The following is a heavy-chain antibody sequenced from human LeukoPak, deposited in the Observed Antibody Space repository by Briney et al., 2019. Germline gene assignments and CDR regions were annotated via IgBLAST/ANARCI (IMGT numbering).Heavy chain of an antibody. J-gene: IGHJ6*03. CDR2: INHSGST. CDR1: GGSFSGYY. D-gene: IGHD2-2*01. V-gene: IGHV4-34*01. Sequence: SETLSLTCAVYGGSFSGYYWSWIRQPPGKGLEWIGEINHSGSTNYNPSLKSRVTISVDTSKNQFSLKLSSVTAADTAVYYCARGGADIVVVPAAMGGSYFRSYYKDVWGKGTTVTISS. CDR3: ARGGADIVVVPAAMGGSYFRSYYKDV.